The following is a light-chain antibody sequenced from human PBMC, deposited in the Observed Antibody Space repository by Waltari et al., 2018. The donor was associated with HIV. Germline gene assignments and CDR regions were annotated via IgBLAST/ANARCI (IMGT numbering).Light chain of an antibody. CDR1: ALPKQS. J-gene: IGLJ2*01. Sequence: SYELTQPPSVSVSPGQTARISCSGDALPKQSAYRYQQKPGEAPVSVRYKDTERPSGIPERFSGSGSGTTVTFTISGAQAEDEGDYYCQSTDRTGSYVVFGGGTKLTVL. CDR2: KDT. V-gene: IGLV3-25*03. CDR3: QSTDRTGSYVV.